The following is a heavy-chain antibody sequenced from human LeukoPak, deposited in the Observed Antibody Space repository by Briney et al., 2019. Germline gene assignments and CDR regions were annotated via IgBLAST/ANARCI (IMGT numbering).Heavy chain of an antibody. CDR3: TRDRELGF. CDR2: INHSGST. CDR1: GGSISSSSYY. V-gene: IGHV4-39*07. D-gene: IGHD1-26*01. J-gene: IGHJ4*02. Sequence: SETLSLTCTVSGGSISSSSYYWSWIRQPPGKGLEWIGEINHSGSTNYNPSLKSRVTISVDTSKNQFSLKLSSVTAADTAVYYCTRDRELGFWGQGTLVTVSS.